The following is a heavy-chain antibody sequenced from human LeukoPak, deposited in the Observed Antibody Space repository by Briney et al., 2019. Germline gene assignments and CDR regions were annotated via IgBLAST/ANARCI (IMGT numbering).Heavy chain of an antibody. CDR3: ARPGGRG. V-gene: IGHV4-39*01. Sequence: SETLSLTCTVSGGSISSSSYYWGWIRQPPGKGLEWIGSIYYSGSTYYNPSLKSRVTISVDTSKNQFSLKLSSVTAADTAVYYCARPGGRGWGQGTLVTVSS. J-gene: IGHJ4*02. CDR2: IYYSGST. CDR1: GGSISSSSYY. D-gene: IGHD2-15*01.